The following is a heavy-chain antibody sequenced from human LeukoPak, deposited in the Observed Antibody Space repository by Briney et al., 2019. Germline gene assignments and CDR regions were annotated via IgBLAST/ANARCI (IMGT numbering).Heavy chain of an antibody. CDR1: GYTFTGYY. CDR2: INPNSGGT. CDR3: ARSSRDGYNQPFDAFDI. Sequence: ASVKVSCKASGYTFTGYYMHWVRQAPGQGLEWMGWINPNSGGTNYAQKFQGWATMTRDTSISTAYMELSRLRSDDTAVYYCARSSRDGYNQPFDAFDIWGQGTMVTVSS. J-gene: IGHJ3*02. D-gene: IGHD5-24*01. V-gene: IGHV1-2*04.